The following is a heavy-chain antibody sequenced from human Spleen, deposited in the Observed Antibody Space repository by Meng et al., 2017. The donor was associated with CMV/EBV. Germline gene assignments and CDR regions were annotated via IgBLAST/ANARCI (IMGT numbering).Heavy chain of an antibody. V-gene: IGHV3-15*01. CDR3: ITHYYDSSGYYWEY. CDR2: IKSKSDGGTR. CDR1: GFTFSDYG. J-gene: IGHJ4*02. D-gene: IGHD3-22*01. Sequence: GESLKISCAVSGFTFSDYGMHWVRQAPGKGLEWVGRIKSKSDGGTRDHAAPVKGRFTISRDDSKNTLYLQMNSLKTEDTAVYYCITHYYDSSGYYWEYWGQGTLVTVSS.